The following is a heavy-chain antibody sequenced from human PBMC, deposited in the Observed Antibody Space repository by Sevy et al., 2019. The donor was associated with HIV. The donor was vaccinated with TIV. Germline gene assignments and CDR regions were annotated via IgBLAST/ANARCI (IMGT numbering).Heavy chain of an antibody. V-gene: IGHV3-7*01. CDR2: IKQDGSVT. J-gene: IGHJ4*02. Sequence: GGSLRLSCAASGFSLNTYWMSWVRQAPGKGLGWVANIKQDGSVTYYVDSVKGRFTISRENARNFLFLQMNSLRAEDTARYYCVRAVAADGSFWGQGTLVTVSS. CDR3: VRAVAADGSF. D-gene: IGHD6-13*01. CDR1: GFSLNTYW.